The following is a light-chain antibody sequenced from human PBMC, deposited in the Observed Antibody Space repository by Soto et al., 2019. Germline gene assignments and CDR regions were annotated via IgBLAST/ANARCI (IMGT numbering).Light chain of an antibody. Sequence: EIVLTQSPGTLSLSPGERSTLSCGASQSVSNNYLAWYQQKPGHAPRLLIYGASNRATGIPDRFSGSGSGTDFTLTISRPEPEDFAVYYCQQYGSSGTFGQGTKVDIK. CDR2: GAS. CDR1: QSVSNNY. J-gene: IGKJ1*01. V-gene: IGKV3-20*01. CDR3: QQYGSSGT.